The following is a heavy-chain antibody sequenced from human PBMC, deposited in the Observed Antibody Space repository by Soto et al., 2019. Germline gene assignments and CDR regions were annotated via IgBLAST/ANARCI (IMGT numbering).Heavy chain of an antibody. J-gene: IGHJ4*02. CDR3: ATTGPY. CDR1: GFTFSSYG. CDR2: IWFDGSNK. V-gene: IGHV3-33*01. Sequence: GGSLRLSCAASGFTFSSYGMHWVRQAPGKGLEWVAVIWFDGSNKFYADSVKGLFTISRDNSKNTVSLQMNSLRDEDSAAYYCATTGPYWGQGTLVTVSS.